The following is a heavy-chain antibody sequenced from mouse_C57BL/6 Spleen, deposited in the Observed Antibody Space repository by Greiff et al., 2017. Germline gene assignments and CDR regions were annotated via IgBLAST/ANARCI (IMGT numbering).Heavy chain of an antibody. Sequence: QVQLQQSGAELVRPGTSVKVSCKASGYAFTNYLIEWVKQRPGQGLEWIGVINPGSGGTYYNEKFKGKATLTAVTSSSTAYMQLSILTSEDSAVYICSSHYYVSSCPLYAMDYWGQGTSVTVSS. J-gene: IGHJ4*01. CDR1: GYAFTNYL. CDR3: SSHYYVSSCPLYAMDY. D-gene: IGHD1-2*01. CDR2: INPGSGGT. V-gene: IGHV1-54*01.